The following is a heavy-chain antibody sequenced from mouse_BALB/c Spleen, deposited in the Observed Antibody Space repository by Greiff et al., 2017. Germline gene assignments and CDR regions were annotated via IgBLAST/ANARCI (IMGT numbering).Heavy chain of an antibody. CDR2: ISSGSSTI. CDR3: ARGRPYFDY. CDR1: GFTFSSFG. Sequence: EVKLVESGGGLVQPGGSRKLSCAASGFTFSSFGMHWVRQAPEKGLEWVAYISSGSSTIYYADTVKGRFTISRDNPKNTLFLQMTSLRSEDTAMYYCARGRPYFDYWGQGTTLTVSS. V-gene: IGHV5-17*02. J-gene: IGHJ2*01.